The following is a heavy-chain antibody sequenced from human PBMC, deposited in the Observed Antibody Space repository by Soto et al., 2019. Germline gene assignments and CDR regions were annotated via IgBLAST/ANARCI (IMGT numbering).Heavy chain of an antibody. CDR1: GGTFSSYA. J-gene: IGHJ3*01. CDR3: ARGPEMTTVVTFLT. Sequence: SVKVSCKASGGTFSSYAISWVRQAPGQGLEWMGGIIPIFGTANYAQKFQGRVTITADESTSTAYMELSSLRSEDTAVYYCARGPEMTTVVTFLTWGQGTMVTVSS. CDR2: IIPIFGTA. V-gene: IGHV1-69*13. D-gene: IGHD4-17*01.